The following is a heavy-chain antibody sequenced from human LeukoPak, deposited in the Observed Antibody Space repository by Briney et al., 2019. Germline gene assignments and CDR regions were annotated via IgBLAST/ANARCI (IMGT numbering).Heavy chain of an antibody. V-gene: IGHV3-30*18. CDR1: GFTFSNYG. CDR2: ISNDGNDK. J-gene: IGHJ4*02. Sequence: GRSLRLSCAASGFTFSNYGMHCVRQAPGEGLEWVALISNDGNDKYYADSVKGRFTISRDNSKNTLYLQMNSLRAEDTAVYYCAKQGACTNGVCYPHYFAYWGQGTLVTVS. CDR3: AKQGACTNGVCYPHYFAY. D-gene: IGHD2-8*01.